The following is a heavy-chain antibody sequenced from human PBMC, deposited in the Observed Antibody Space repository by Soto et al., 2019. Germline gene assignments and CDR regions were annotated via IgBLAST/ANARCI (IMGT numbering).Heavy chain of an antibody. CDR3: ATIHRINWNDLYYYYYGMDV. CDR2: FDPEDGET. J-gene: IGHJ6*02. CDR1: GYTLTELS. Sequence: ASVKVSCKVSGYTLTELSMHWVRQAPGKGLEWMGGFDPEDGETIYAQKFQGRVTMTEDTSTDTAYMELSSLRSEDTAVYYCATIHRINWNDLYYYYYGMDVWGQGTTVTVSS. D-gene: IGHD1-20*01. V-gene: IGHV1-24*01.